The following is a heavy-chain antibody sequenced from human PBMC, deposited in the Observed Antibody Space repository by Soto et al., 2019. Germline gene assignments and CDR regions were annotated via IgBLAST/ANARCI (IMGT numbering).Heavy chain of an antibody. CDR3: ARGMTPPGAPAWYYFDS. D-gene: IGHD2-8*02. CDR2: FSLSGTT. J-gene: IGHJ4*02. Sequence: SETLSLTCTVSGASITGSSYWSWIRQPAGKGLEWIGRFSLSGTTSYNPSLRSRVTMSADVSKNQCSLRLTSVTAADTALYYCARGMTPPGAPAWYYFDSWGQGTLVTVSS. CDR1: GASITGSSY. V-gene: IGHV4-4*07.